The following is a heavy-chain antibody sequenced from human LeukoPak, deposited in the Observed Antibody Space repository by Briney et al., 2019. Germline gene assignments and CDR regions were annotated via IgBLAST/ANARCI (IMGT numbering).Heavy chain of an antibody. D-gene: IGHD1-26*01. CDR3: AKPITVGGTTADY. V-gene: IGHV3-23*01. CDR1: GFTFNTYA. Sequence: PGGSLRLSCAASGFTFNTYAMSWVRQAPGKGLEWVSAISGSGGSTYYADSVKGRFTISRDNSKNTLYLQMNSLRAEDTAVYYCAKPITVGGTTADYWGQGTLVTVSS. CDR2: ISGSGGST. J-gene: IGHJ4*02.